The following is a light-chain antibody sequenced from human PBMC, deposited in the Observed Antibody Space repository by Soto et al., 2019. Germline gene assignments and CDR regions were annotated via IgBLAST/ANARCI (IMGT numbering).Light chain of an antibody. V-gene: IGLV2-14*01. Sequence: QSVLTQPASVSGSPGQSITISCTGTSSDVGGYNYVSWYQQHPGKAPKLMIYEVSNRPSGVSNRFSGSKSGNTASLTISGLQAEDEADYYCSSYTSSSTLDVFGTVTK. CDR3: SSYTSSSTLDV. CDR1: SSDVGGYNY. CDR2: EVS. J-gene: IGLJ1*01.